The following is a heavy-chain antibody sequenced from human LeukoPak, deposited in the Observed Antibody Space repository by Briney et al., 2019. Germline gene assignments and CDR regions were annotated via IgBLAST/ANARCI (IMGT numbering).Heavy chain of an antibody. CDR2: ISGSGGST. Sequence: GGSLRLSCAASGFTFSSYAMSWVRQAPGKGLEWVSGISGSGGSTYYADSVKGRFTISRDNSKNTLYLQMNSLRAEDTAVYHCAKDSGPTVTQYYFDYWGQGTLVTVSS. CDR1: GFTFSSYA. V-gene: IGHV3-23*01. D-gene: IGHD4-17*01. CDR3: AKDSGPTVTQYYFDY. J-gene: IGHJ4*02.